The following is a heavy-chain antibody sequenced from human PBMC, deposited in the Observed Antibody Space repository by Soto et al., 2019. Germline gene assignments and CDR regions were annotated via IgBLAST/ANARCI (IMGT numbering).Heavy chain of an antibody. Sequence: ETLSLTCTVSGGSISSYYWSWIRQPPGKGLEWIGYIYYSGSTNYNPSIKSRVTISVDTSKNQFSLKLSSVTAADTAVYYCARRYGGTFDYWGQGTLVTVSS. V-gene: IGHV4-59*08. CDR1: GGSISSYY. J-gene: IGHJ4*02. CDR3: ARRYGGTFDY. CDR2: IYYSGST. D-gene: IGHD2-15*01.